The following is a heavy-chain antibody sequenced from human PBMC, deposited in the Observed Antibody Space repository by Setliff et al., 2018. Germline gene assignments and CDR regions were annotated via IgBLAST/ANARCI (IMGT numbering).Heavy chain of an antibody. Sequence: PGESLRLSCAASGFTFNIFAVNWVRQAPGKGLEWLAVTSYDGKNNYYGDSVKGRFTISRDNSQNTVYLQMNALSGDDTAVYFCARAQNIFGGNFDSWGQGTLVTVSS. CDR1: GFTFNIFA. J-gene: IGHJ4*02. D-gene: IGHD3-3*01. V-gene: IGHV3-30*03. CDR2: TSYDGKNN. CDR3: ARAQNIFGGNFDS.